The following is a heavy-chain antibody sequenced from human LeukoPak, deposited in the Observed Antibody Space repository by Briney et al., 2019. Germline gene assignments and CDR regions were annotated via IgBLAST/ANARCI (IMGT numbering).Heavy chain of an antibody. Sequence: SETLSLTCAVYGGSFSGYYWSWIRQPPGKGLEWIGEINHSGSTNYNPSLKSRVTISVDTSKNQFSLKLSSVTAADTAVYYCASSKRGYSGYAGYFDYWGQGTLVTVSS. J-gene: IGHJ4*02. CDR1: GGSFSGYY. D-gene: IGHD5-12*01. V-gene: IGHV4-34*01. CDR3: ASSKRGYSGYAGYFDY. CDR2: INHSGST.